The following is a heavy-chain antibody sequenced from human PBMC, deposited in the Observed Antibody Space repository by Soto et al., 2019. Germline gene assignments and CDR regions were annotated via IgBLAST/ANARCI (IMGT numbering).Heavy chain of an antibody. D-gene: IGHD2-15*01. V-gene: IGHV3-73*01. J-gene: IGHJ5*02. CDR1: GFTLSGST. Sequence: EVQLVESGGGLVQPGGSLKLSCAASGFTLSGSTMHWVRQASWKGLEWVGRIRSKANSYATVYAASVKGRFTISRDDSKHTAYLHMTSLKSEDTAVYYCNPGYWRVGSCYGGACFDPWGQGTLVIVSS. CDR2: IRSKANSYAT. CDR3: NPGYWRVGSCYGGACFDP.